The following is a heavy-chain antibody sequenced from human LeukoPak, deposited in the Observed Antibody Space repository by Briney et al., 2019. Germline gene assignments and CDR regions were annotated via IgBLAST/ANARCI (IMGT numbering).Heavy chain of an antibody. V-gene: IGHV3-23*01. Sequence: PGGSLRLSCVGSGFTFRSHAMSWVRQAPEKGLEFVSGIYENGGTTYYADSVKGRFSISRDNVKNSLYLQMNSLRAEDTAVYYCARGPTRANSSDYWGQGARLTVSS. CDR1: GFTFRSHA. CDR3: ARGPTRANSSDY. CDR2: IYENGGTT. D-gene: IGHD2/OR15-2a*01. J-gene: IGHJ4*02.